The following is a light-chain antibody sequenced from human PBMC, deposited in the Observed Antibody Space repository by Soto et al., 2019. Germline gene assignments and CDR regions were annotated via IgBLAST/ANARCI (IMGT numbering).Light chain of an antibody. CDR2: AAS. CDR1: QGISNY. V-gene: IGKV1-27*01. Sequence: DIQMTQSPSSLSASVGDRVTITCRASQGISNYLAWYQQKPGKVPKLLIYAASTLQSGVPPRFSGSGSGTEFTLTIGSLQPEDVATYYCQKYNSAPVWFGQGTKVEIK. J-gene: IGKJ1*01. CDR3: QKYNSAPVW.